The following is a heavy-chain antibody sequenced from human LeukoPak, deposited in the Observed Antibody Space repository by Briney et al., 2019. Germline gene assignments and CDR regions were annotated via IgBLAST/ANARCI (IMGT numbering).Heavy chain of an antibody. D-gene: IGHD3-22*01. Sequence: PGGSLRLSCAASGFTVSSNYMSWVRQAPGKGLEWVSVIYSGGSTYYADSVKGRFTISRDNSKNTLYLQMNSLRAEDAAVYYCASNLGIDSSVSYWGQGTLVTVSS. CDR2: IYSGGST. CDR3: ASNLGIDSSVSY. J-gene: IGHJ4*02. V-gene: IGHV3-53*01. CDR1: GFTVSSNY.